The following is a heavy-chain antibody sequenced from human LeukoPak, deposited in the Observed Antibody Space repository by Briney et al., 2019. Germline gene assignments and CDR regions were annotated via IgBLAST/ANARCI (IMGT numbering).Heavy chain of an antibody. CDR2: ISGSGGST. Sequence: GGSLRLSCAASGFTFSSYAMSWVRQAPGKGLEWVSAISGSGGSTYYADSVKGRFTISRDNSKNTLYLQMNSLRAEDTDVYYCAKDRVSVYYYDSNGYYYFDYWGQGTLVTVSS. D-gene: IGHD3-22*01. J-gene: IGHJ4*02. CDR1: GFTFSSYA. V-gene: IGHV3-23*01. CDR3: AKDRVSVYYYDSNGYYYFDY.